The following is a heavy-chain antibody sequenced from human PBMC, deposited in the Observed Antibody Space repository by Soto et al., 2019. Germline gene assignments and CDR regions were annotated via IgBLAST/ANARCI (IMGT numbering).Heavy chain of an antibody. D-gene: IGHD2-2*01. J-gene: IGHJ3*02. CDR3: ARHLGCRSAGCPDDGVDI. CDR1: GGSISSGSHY. CDR2: IYYSGST. Sequence: QLLLKGSGPGLVKPSETLYLTCTGSGGSISSGSHYWGGIRQPPGKGREWIGSIYYSGSTYYNPSLKSRVTISIDTSKNQFSLKLSSVTAADTAAYYCARHLGCRSAGCPDDGVDIWGQGTVVTVSS. V-gene: IGHV4-39*01.